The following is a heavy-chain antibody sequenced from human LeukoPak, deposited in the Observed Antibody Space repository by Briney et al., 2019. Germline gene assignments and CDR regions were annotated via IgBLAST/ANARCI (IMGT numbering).Heavy chain of an antibody. CDR1: GFTFSSYS. D-gene: IGHD3-22*01. Sequence: GGSLRLSCAASGFTFSSYSMNWVRQAPGKGLEWVANIKQDGSEKYYVDSVKGRFTISRDNAKNSLYLQMNSLRAEDTAVYYCAREGYYDSSSYYRTDAFDMWGQGTMVSVSS. J-gene: IGHJ3*02. V-gene: IGHV3-7*01. CDR2: IKQDGSEK. CDR3: AREGYYDSSSYYRTDAFDM.